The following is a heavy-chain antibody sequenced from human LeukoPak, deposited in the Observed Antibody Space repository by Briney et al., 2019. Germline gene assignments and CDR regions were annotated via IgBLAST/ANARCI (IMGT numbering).Heavy chain of an antibody. V-gene: IGHV4-30-4*01. D-gene: IGHD5-12*01. CDR1: GGSISSGDYY. Sequence: SQTLSLTCTVSGGSISSGDYYWSWTPHPPGKGLEWIGYIYYSGSTYYNPSLKSRVTISVDTSKNQFSLKLSSVTAADTAVYYCATGGGYSGYVVWGKGTTVTVSS. J-gene: IGHJ6*04. CDR3: ATGGGYSGYVV. CDR2: IYYSGST.